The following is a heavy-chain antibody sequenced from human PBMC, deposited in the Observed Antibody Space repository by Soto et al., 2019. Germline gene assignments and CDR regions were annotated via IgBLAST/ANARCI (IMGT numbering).Heavy chain of an antibody. Sequence: SVKVSCKASGGTFSSYAISWVRQATGQGLEWMGGIIPIFGTANYAQKFQGRVTITADESTSTAHMELSSLRSEDTAVYYCARSRYYTIFGVVYNWFDPWGQGTLVTVSS. CDR3: ARSRYYTIFGVVYNWFDP. CDR1: GGTFSSYA. J-gene: IGHJ5*02. CDR2: IIPIFGTA. V-gene: IGHV1-69*13. D-gene: IGHD3-3*01.